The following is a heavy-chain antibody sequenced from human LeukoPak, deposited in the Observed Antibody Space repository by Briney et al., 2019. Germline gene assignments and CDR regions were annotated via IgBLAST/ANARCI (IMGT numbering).Heavy chain of an antibody. D-gene: IGHD2-15*01. CDR2: ISGSGGST. J-gene: IGHJ4*02. CDR3: AKGIAPSYYYFDY. CDR1: GFTFSSYA. V-gene: IGHV3-23*01. Sequence: GGSLRLSCAASGFTFSSYAMSWVRQAPGKGLEWVSAISGSGGSTYYADSVKGRFTISRDNSKDTLYLQMNSLRAEDTAVYYCAKGIAPSYYYFDYWGQGTLVTVSS.